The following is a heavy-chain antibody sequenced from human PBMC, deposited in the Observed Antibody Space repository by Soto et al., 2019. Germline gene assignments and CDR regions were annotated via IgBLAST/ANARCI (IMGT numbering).Heavy chain of an antibody. V-gene: IGHV4-4*07. J-gene: IGHJ4*02. Sequence: QVQLQESGPGLVKPSETLSLTCTVSGASISAYAWSWIRQPAGKGLEWIGRLYSSGNTNYNPSFKRRLTMSADTSKNPFYLKLSSVTAADTAVYYCARGPYSSGWYVVDYWGQGTLVTVSS. CDR3: ARGPYSSGWYVVDY. CDR1: GASISAYA. D-gene: IGHD6-19*01. CDR2: LYSSGNT.